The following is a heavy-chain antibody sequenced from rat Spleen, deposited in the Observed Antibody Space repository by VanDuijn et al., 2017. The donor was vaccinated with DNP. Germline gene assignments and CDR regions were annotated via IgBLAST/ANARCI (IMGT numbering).Heavy chain of an antibody. CDR1: GFTLSSSD. CDR3: ARGNYPGINTFDH. V-gene: IGHV5-22*01. D-gene: IGHD1-4*01. Sequence: EVQLVESGGGLVQPGRSMKLSCRASGFTLSSSDMAWVRQSPKKGLEWVAAIFYDDSRTYYEDSVKGRFAISRDNAESTLYLQMNSLGSEDTATYYCARGNYPGINTFDHWGQGVMVTVSS. CDR2: IFYDDSRT. J-gene: IGHJ2*01.